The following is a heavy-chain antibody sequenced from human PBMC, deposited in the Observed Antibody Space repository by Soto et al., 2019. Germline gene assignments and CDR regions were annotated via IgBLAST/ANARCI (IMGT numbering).Heavy chain of an antibody. CDR3: ARFEQLVLH. D-gene: IGHD6-13*01. J-gene: IGHJ1*01. CDR2: FIPSFGTL. Sequence: QVQLVQSGAEVKKPGSSVKVSCKASGGTFSNFAISWVRQAPGQGLEWTGGFIPSFGTLNYAQRFQGRLTISADESTSTAYMELSRLRSEDTAVYYCARFEQLVLHWGQGTLVTVSS. V-gene: IGHV1-69*01. CDR1: GGTFSNFA.